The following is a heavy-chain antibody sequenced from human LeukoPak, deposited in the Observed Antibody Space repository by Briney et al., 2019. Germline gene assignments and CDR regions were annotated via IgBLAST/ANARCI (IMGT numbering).Heavy chain of an antibody. V-gene: IGHV4-31*03. D-gene: IGHD6-13*01. CDR2: IYYSGST. Sequence: QTLSLTCTVSGGSISSGGYYWSWIRQHPGKGLEWIGYIYYSGSTYYNPSLKIRVTISVDTYKNQFSLKLSSVTAADTAVYYCARERDSSSWDNSDYYYYYYMDVWGKGTTVTVSS. J-gene: IGHJ6*03. CDR1: GGSISSGGYY. CDR3: ARERDSSSWDNSDYYYYYYMDV.